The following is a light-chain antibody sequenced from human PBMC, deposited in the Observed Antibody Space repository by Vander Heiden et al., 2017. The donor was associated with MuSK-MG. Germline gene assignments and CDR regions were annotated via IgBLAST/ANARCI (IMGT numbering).Light chain of an antibody. CDR1: QSVSNSY. CDR3: QQDASLPHT. CDR2: GVS. Sequence: EIVLTQSPGTLSLSPGERATLSCRASQSVSNSYFAWYQQKPGQAPRLLIYGVSGRATGIPDRFSGSGSGTDFTLTISRVEPEDFAVYFCQQDASLPHTFGQGTKLEI. J-gene: IGKJ2*01. V-gene: IGKV3-20*01.